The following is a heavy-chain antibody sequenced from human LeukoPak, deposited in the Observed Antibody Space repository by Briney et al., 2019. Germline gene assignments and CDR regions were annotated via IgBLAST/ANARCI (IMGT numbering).Heavy chain of an antibody. J-gene: IGHJ5*02. CDR3: ARGSSRDRFDP. CDR1: GYSISSGYY. V-gene: IGHV4-38-2*02. Sequence: TSETLSLTCTVSGYSISSGYYWVWIRQPPRKGLEWIGSINYSGTTYYKPSLKSRATISVDTSKNQFSLKLSSVTAADTAVYYCARGSSRDRFDPWGQGTLVAVSS. D-gene: IGHD2-15*01. CDR2: INYSGTT.